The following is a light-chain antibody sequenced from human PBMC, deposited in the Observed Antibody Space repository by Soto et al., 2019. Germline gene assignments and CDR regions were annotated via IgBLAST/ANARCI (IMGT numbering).Light chain of an antibody. CDR1: QSIDSW. CDR3: QQYKSYSPST. V-gene: IGKV1-5*03. J-gene: IGKJ1*01. CDR2: KAS. Sequence: DIQMTQSPSTLSASVGDRVTITCRASQSIDSWLAWYQQKPGTAPKLLIYKASSLESGVPSRFSGSGSGTEFTLTISSLQPDDFATYYCQQYKSYSPSTFGQGTKVEIK.